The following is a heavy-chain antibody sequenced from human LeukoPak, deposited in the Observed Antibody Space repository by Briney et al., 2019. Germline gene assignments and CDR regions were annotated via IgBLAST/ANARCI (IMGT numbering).Heavy chain of an antibody. CDR2: IYYSGST. CDR1: GGSISSGDYY. CDR3: ARVWGSSSLWYFDL. D-gene: IGHD6-13*01. V-gene: IGHV4-30-4*01. J-gene: IGHJ2*01. Sequence: SQTLSLTCTVSGGSISSGDYYWSWIRQPPGKGLEWIGYIYYSGSTYYNPSLKSRVTISVDTSKNQFSLKLSSVTAADTAVYYCARVWGSSSLWYFDLWGRGTLVTVSS.